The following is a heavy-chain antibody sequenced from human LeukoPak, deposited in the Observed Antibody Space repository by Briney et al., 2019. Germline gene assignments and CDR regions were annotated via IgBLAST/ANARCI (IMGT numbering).Heavy chain of an antibody. CDR2: IYVDGST. D-gene: IGHD5-18*01. CDR3: AREGYSYGYGDYFDY. Sequence: GGSLRLSCAASGISVSSNYMSWVRQAPGKGLQWVSVIYVDGSTYYADSVKGRITISRDNSRNTLYLQMNSLRAEDTAVYYCAREGYSYGYGDYFDYWGQGTLVTVSS. CDR1: GISVSSNY. J-gene: IGHJ4*02. V-gene: IGHV3-66*01.